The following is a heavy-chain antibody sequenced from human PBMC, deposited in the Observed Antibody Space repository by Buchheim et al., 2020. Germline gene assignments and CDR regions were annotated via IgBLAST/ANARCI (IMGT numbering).Heavy chain of an antibody. Sequence: EVQLVESGGDLVQPGGSLRLSCAVSGFTLSSYEMNWVRQAPGKGLEWVSYISGSGSNKDYADYVRGRFNISRDNSENSVYLQMNSLRAEDSAVYYCARERTTSGFDYWGQGTL. D-gene: IGHD1-14*01. J-gene: IGHJ4*02. CDR1: GFTLSSYE. V-gene: IGHV3-48*03. CDR3: ARERTTSGFDY. CDR2: ISGSGSNK.